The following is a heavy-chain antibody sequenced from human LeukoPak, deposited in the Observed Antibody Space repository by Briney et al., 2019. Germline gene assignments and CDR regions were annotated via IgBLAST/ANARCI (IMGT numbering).Heavy chain of an antibody. Sequence: SETLSLTCTVSGYSISSGYYWGWIRQPPGKGLEWIGSIYHSGSTYYNPSLKSRVTISVDTSKNQFSLKLSSVTAADTAVYYCATQSYRYGPIDYWGQGTLVTVSS. D-gene: IGHD3-16*01. CDR3: ATQSYRYGPIDY. J-gene: IGHJ4*02. V-gene: IGHV4-38-2*02. CDR2: IYHSGST. CDR1: GYSISSGYY.